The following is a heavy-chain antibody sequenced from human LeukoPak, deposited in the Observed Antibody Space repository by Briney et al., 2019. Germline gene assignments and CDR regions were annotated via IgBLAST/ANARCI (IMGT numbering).Heavy chain of an antibody. D-gene: IGHD1-7*01. CDR2: IYHSGST. CDR3: ARLITGTTTAFDI. Sequence: PSETLSLTCAVSGYSISSGYYWGWIRQPPGKGLEWIGSIYHSGSTDYNPSLKTRLTMSVDTSKNQFSLKLSSVTAADMAVDYCARLITGTTTAFDIWGQGTMVTVSS. CDR1: GYSISSGYY. J-gene: IGHJ3*02. V-gene: IGHV4-38-2*01.